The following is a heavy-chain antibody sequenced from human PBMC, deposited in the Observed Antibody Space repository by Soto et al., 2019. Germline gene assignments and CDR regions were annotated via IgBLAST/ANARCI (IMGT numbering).Heavy chain of an antibody. CDR3: VTRSRGLQSSPPRLDS. CDR1: GLTFSGYG. D-gene: IGHD4-4*01. V-gene: IGHV3-23*01. J-gene: IGHJ4*02. Sequence: EVQLLESGGGLVQPGGSLRLSCAASGLTFSGYGMSWVPPAPGTGLEWVSANSGSGSTTYYSVSVKGRFTIARDDSKNIMFLQMNSLIAEDTAVYYCVTRSRGLQSSPPRLDSWGQGTLVTVSS. CDR2: NSGSGSTT.